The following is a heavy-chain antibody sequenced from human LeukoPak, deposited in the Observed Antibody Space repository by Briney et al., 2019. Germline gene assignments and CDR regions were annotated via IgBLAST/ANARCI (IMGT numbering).Heavy chain of an antibody. CDR3: ARGMSAYYYDNSASLEAFEI. D-gene: IGHD3-22*01. CDR2: MNPKSGYT. Sequence: GASVKVSCKASGYTFSSYDINWVRQATGQGLEWMGWMNPKSGYTGFAQKFQGRVTMTRTTSITTAYMELSSLRSEDTAVYYCARGMSAYYYDNSASLEAFEIWGQGTMVTVSS. CDR1: GYTFSSYD. J-gene: IGHJ3*02. V-gene: IGHV1-8*01.